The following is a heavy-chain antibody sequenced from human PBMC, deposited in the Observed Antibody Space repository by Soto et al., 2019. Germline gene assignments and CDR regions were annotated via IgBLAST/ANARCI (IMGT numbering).Heavy chain of an antibody. Sequence: TGGSLRLSCAASGFTFSSYSMNWVRQAPGKGLEWVSYISSSSSTIYYADSVKGRFTISRDNAKNSLYLQMNSLRAEDTAVYYCARDRGSWYGDAFDIWGQGTMVTVSS. CDR3: ARDRGSWYGDAFDI. J-gene: IGHJ3*02. V-gene: IGHV3-48*01. CDR1: GFTFSSYS. CDR2: ISSSSSTI. D-gene: IGHD6-13*01.